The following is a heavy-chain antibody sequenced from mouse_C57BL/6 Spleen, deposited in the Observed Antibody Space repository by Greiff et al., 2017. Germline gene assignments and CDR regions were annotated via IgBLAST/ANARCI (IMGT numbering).Heavy chain of an antibody. J-gene: IGHJ2*01. CDR3: TRIYYGNYAFDY. CDR2: IDPETGGT. CDR1: GYTFTDYE. Sequence: QVQLQQSGAELVRPGASVTLSCKASGYTFTDYEMHWVKQTPVHGLEWIGAIDPETGGTAYNQKFKGKAILTADKSSSTAYMELRSLTSEDSAVYYCTRIYYGNYAFDYWGQGTTLTVSS. D-gene: IGHD2-1*01. V-gene: IGHV1-15*01.